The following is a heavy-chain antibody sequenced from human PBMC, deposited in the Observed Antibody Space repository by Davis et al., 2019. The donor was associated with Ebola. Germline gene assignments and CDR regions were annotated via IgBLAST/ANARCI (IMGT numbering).Heavy chain of an antibody. CDR2: INHSGST. Sequence: MPSETLSLTCAVYGGSFSGYYWSWIRQPPGKGLEWIGEINHSGSTNYNPSLKSRVTISVDTSKNQFPLKLSSVTAADTAVYYCARGSGDCGGDCYIYYYYGMDVWGQGTTVTVSS. V-gene: IGHV4-34*01. J-gene: IGHJ6*02. CDR1: GGSFSGYY. D-gene: IGHD2-21*01. CDR3: ARGSGDCGGDCYIYYYYGMDV.